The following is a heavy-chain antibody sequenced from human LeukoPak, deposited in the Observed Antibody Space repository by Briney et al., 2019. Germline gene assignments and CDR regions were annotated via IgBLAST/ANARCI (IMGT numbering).Heavy chain of an antibody. D-gene: IGHD3-3*01. Sequence: VASVKVSCKASGYTFTSYDINWVRQASGQGLEWMGWINPNSGNTGYAQKFQGRVTITRNTSISTAYMELSSLRSEDTAVYYCARGVDYDFWSGYSKGAFDIWGQGTMVTVSS. CDR3: ARGVDYDFWSGYSKGAFDI. CDR1: GYTFTSYD. J-gene: IGHJ3*02. CDR2: INPNSGNT. V-gene: IGHV1-8*01.